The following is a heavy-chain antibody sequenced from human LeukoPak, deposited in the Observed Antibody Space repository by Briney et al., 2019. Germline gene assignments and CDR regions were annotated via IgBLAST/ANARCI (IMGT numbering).Heavy chain of an antibody. CDR3: ARHSDDPAALLYYFDY. D-gene: IGHD6-13*01. Sequence: GESLKISCKGSGYSFTSYWIGWVRQMPGKGLEWMGIIYPGDSDTRYSPSFQGQVTISADKSISTAYLQWSSLKASDTAMYYCARHSDDPAALLYYFDYWGQGTLVTVSS. V-gene: IGHV5-51*01. CDR1: GYSFTSYW. CDR2: IYPGDSDT. J-gene: IGHJ4*02.